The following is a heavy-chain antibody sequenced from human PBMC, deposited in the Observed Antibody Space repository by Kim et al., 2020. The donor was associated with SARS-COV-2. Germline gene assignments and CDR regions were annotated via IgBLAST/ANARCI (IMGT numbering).Heavy chain of an antibody. CDR1: GYTFTSYY. CDR3: ARDRGGIAVYFVNFRALNWFDP. CDR2: INPSGGST. V-gene: IGHV1-46*01. J-gene: IGHJ5*02. D-gene: IGHD6-19*01. Sequence: ASVKVSCKASGYTFTSYYMHWVRQAPGQGLEWMGIINPSGGSTSYAQKFQCRVTMTRDTSTSTVYMELSSLRSEDTAVYYCARDRGGIAVYFVNFRALNWFDPWGQGTLVTVSS.